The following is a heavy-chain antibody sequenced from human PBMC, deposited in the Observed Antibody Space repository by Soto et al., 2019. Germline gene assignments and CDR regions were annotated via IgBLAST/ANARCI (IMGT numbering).Heavy chain of an antibody. Sequence: SETLSLTCAVSGYSIIRGFYYWTWVRQSPEKGLEWIGYMYYNGNINYNPSLKSRVTISIDTSKNQFSLTLKSVTAAGTAVYYCASGGNWFDPWGQGVLVTAPQ. CDR2: MYYNGNI. V-gene: IGHV4-61*01. J-gene: IGHJ5*02. D-gene: IGHD3-16*01. CDR3: ASGGNWFDP. CDR1: GYSIIRGFYY.